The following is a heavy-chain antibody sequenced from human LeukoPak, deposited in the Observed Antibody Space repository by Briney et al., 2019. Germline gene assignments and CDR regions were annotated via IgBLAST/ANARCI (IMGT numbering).Heavy chain of an antibody. CDR3: ARDPDFWSGYYNFDY. CDR2: ISYSGTP. D-gene: IGHD3-3*01. V-gene: IGHV4-39*07. J-gene: IGHJ4*02. Sequence: SETLSLTCTVSGGSISSTSYYWGWIRQPPGKGLEWIGSISYSGTPYYNPSLKSRVTISVDTSKNQFSLTLNSVTAADTAVYYCARDPDFWSGYYNFDYWGQGTLVTVSS. CDR1: GGSISSTSYY.